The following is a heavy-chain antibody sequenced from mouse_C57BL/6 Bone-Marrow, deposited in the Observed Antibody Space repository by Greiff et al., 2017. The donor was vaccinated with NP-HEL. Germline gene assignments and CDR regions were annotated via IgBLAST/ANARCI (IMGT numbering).Heavy chain of an antibody. J-gene: IGHJ3*01. CDR1: GYTFTSYW. CDR2: INPSSGYT. Sequence: QVQLQQSGAELAKPGASVKLSCKASGYTFTSYWMHWVKQRPGQGLEWIGYINPSSGYTKYNQKFKDKATLTAYKSSSTAYMQLSSLTYEDSAVYYCASYFAYWGQGTLVTVSA. V-gene: IGHV1-7*01. CDR3: ASYFAY.